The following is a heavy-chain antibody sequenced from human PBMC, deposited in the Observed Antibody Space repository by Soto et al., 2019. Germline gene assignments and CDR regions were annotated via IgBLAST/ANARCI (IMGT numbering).Heavy chain of an antibody. D-gene: IGHD3-16*01. J-gene: IGHJ4*02. CDR2: IYYTGST. V-gene: IGHV4-59*01. CDR3: ARLYLAPPFTSLDH. CDR1: GGSISTYY. Sequence: VHLQESGPGLVKPSETLSLTCTISGGSISTYYWNWIRQAPGKGLEWLGYIYYTGSTTYNPSLKSRVTISVDTSTNQFSLELRSVTAADTATYYCARLYLAPPFTSLDHWGQGTLVTVSS.